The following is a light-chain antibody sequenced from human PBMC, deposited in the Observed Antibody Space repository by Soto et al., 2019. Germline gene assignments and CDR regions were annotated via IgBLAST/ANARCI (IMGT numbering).Light chain of an antibody. Sequence: IALKQSLDTLSLSQGARPTLSGRASQSVSSYLNWYQQKPGQAPRLLIYGASSRATGIPDRFSGSGSGTDFTLTISILEPEDFAVYYCQQRSNWPRTFGQGSIVAIK. CDR2: GAS. J-gene: IGKJ1*01. CDR1: QSVSSY. CDR3: QQRSNWPRT. V-gene: IGKV3-11*01.